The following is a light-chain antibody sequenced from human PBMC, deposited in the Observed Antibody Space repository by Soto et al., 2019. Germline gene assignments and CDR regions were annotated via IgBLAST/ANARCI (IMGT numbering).Light chain of an antibody. Sequence: QSVLTQPPSASGTPGQRVTISCSGSSSNIGSNYVYWYQQLPGTAPKLLIYRNNQRPSGVPDRFSGSKSGPSASLAISGVRSEDEADYYCTARDDTLRGPLFGGGTKVTVL. V-gene: IGLV1-47*01. CDR2: RNN. CDR3: TARDDTLRGPL. CDR1: SSNIGSNY. J-gene: IGLJ2*01.